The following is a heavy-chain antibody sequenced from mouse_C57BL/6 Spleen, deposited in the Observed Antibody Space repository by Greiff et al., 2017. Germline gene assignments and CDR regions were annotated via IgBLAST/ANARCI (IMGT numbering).Heavy chain of an antibody. J-gene: IGHJ1*03. CDR2: IHPSDSDT. CDR3: AIGDYYGSFWYFDV. D-gene: IGHD1-1*01. V-gene: IGHV1-74*01. Sequence: VQLQQPGAELVKPGASVKVSCKASGYTFTSYWMHWVKQRPGQGLEWIGRIHPSDSDTNYNQKFKGKATLTVDKSSSTAYMQLSSLTSEDSAVYYCAIGDYYGSFWYFDVWGTGTTVTVSS. CDR1: GYTFTSYW.